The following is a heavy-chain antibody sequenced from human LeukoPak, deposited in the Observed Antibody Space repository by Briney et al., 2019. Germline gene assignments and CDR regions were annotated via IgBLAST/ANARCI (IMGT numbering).Heavy chain of an antibody. J-gene: IGHJ6*03. CDR2: INHSGST. CDR3: ARTSTRRSTVTTRIYYYYYMDV. Sequence: SETLSLTCAVYGGSFSGYYWSWIRQPPGKGLEWIGEINHSGSTNYNPSLKSRVTISVDTSKNQFSLKLSSVTAADTAAYYCARTSTRRSTVTTRIYYYYYMDVWGKGTTVTVSS. V-gene: IGHV4-34*01. CDR1: GGSFSGYY. D-gene: IGHD4-17*01.